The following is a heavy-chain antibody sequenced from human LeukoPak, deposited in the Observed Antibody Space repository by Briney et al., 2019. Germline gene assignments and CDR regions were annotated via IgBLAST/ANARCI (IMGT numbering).Heavy chain of an antibody. CDR3: ARHEATSLPRPHLYH. V-gene: IGHV4-59*08. CDR1: GGSISSYY. Sequence: PSETLSLTCTVSGGSISSYYWSWIRQPPGKGLEWIGYIYYSGSTNYNPSLKSRVTISVDTSKNQFSLKLSSVTAADTAVYYCARHEATSLPRPHLYHWGQGTLVTVSS. J-gene: IGHJ1*01. D-gene: IGHD1-26*01. CDR2: IYYSGST.